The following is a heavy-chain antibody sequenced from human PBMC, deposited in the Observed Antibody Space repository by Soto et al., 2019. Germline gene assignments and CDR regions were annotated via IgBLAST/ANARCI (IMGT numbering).Heavy chain of an antibody. CDR1: GFTLSSYA. J-gene: IGHJ6*02. CDR3: ASISGYDYYYYYGMDV. CDR2: ISGSGGST. Sequence: WGSLRLSYAASGFTLSSYAMSWVRQAPGKGLEWVSAISGSGGSTYYADSVKGRFTISRDNSKNKQYLQMNSLRAEDTAVYYCASISGYDYYYYYGMDVWGQGTTVTV. D-gene: IGHD5-12*01. V-gene: IGHV3-23*01.